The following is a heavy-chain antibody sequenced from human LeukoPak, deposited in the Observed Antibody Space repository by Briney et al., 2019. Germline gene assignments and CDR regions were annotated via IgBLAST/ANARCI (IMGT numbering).Heavy chain of an antibody. J-gene: IGHJ1*01. CDR1: GGSISSYY. CDR3: ARLSPDYYGSGSYYLQH. Sequence: SETLSLTCTVSGGSISSYYWSWIRQPAGKGLEWIGRIYTSGSTNYNPSLKSRVTMSVDTSKNQFSLQLRSVTAADTAVYYCARLSPDYYGSGSYYLQHWGQGTLVTVSS. D-gene: IGHD3-10*01. CDR2: IYTSGST. V-gene: IGHV4-4*07.